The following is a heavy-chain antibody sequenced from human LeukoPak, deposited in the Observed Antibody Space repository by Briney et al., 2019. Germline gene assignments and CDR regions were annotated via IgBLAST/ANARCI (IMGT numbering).Heavy chain of an antibody. D-gene: IGHD4-11*01. V-gene: IGHV3-74*01. CDR2: INHDGRTT. CDR1: GFTFSSYW. CDR3: ARGPPHDYSNYWFDP. Sequence: GGSLRLSCAASGFTFSSYWMYWVRQAPGKGLLWVPRINHDGRTTSYAESLKGRFTISRDYAKNTLYLQMNSLRVEDTAVYYCARGPPHDYSNYWFDPWGQGTLVTVSS. J-gene: IGHJ5*02.